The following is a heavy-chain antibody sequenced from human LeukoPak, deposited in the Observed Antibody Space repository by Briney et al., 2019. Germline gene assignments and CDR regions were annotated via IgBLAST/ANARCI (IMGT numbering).Heavy chain of an antibody. CDR2: IHPSGGST. CDR1: GYTFTSHY. V-gene: IGHV1-46*01. D-gene: IGHD5-18*01. Sequence: ASVTLSCKASGYTFTSHYMHWVRQAPGQGLEWMGVIHPSGGSTTYAQKFQGRVTLTTDTSTSTVNVELRSLTSDDTAVYFCARATLDAAMVYWYFDLWGRGTLVTVSS. CDR3: ARATLDAAMVYWYFDL. J-gene: IGHJ2*01.